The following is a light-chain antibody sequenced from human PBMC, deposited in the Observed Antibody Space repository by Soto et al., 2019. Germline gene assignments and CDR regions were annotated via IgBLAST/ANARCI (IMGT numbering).Light chain of an antibody. V-gene: IGKV3-15*01. CDR1: QSVSIN. Sequence: EILMRQSPVTLSVSPGGRATLSCRASQSVSINLAWYQQKPGQAPSLLIYGAFTRATGIPARFSGTGSGTEFTLTISSLQPDDFATYYCQQYNSYSSLTFGGGTNVDI. CDR3: QQYNSYSSLT. J-gene: IGKJ4*01. CDR2: GAF.